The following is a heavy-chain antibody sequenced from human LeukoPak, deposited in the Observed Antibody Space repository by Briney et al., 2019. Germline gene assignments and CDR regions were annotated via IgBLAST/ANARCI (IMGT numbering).Heavy chain of an antibody. Sequence: GGSLRLSCAASGFTFSSYWMSWVRQTPGKGLEWVANIKQDGSEKYYVDSVKGRFTISRDNAKNSLYLQMNSLRAEDTAVYYCARRARYYDSSGYTPWGQGTLVTVSS. J-gene: IGHJ4*02. CDR3: ARRARYYDSSGYTP. CDR1: GFTFSSYW. CDR2: IKQDGSEK. V-gene: IGHV3-7*01. D-gene: IGHD3-22*01.